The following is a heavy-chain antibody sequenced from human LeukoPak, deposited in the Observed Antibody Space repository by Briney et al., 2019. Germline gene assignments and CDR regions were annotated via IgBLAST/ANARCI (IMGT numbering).Heavy chain of an antibody. CDR3: ARADRNTIFGVVIWDAFDY. Sequence: GGSLRLSCAASGFTFSSYWMSWVRQAPGKGLEWVANIKQDGSEKYYVDSVKGRFNISRDNAKNSLYLQMNSLRAEDTAVYYCARADRNTIFGVVIWDAFDYWGQGTLVTVSS. D-gene: IGHD3-3*01. CDR2: IKQDGSEK. V-gene: IGHV3-7*01. J-gene: IGHJ4*02. CDR1: GFTFSSYW.